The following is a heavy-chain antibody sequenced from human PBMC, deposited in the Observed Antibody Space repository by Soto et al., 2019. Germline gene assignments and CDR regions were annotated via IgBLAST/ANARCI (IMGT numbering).Heavy chain of an antibody. D-gene: IGHD2-2*01. CDR3: VRDKDIVVVPAASMDV. CDR2: ISAYNGNT. J-gene: IGHJ6*03. CDR1: GYTFTSYG. Sequence: ASVKVSCKASGYTFTSYGISWVRQAPGQGLEWIGWISAYNGNTNYAQKLQGRVTMTTDTSTSTAYMELRSLRSDDTAVYYCVRDKDIVVVPAASMDVWGKGTTVTVSS. V-gene: IGHV1-18*01.